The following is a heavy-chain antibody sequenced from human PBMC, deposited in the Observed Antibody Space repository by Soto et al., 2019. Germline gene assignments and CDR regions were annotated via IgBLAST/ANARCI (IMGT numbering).Heavy chain of an antibody. D-gene: IGHD2-8*01. J-gene: IGHJ4*02. V-gene: IGHV3-21*01. CDR2: ISSSSSYI. CDR1: GFTFSSYS. Sequence: EVQLVESGGGLVKPGGSLRLSCAASGFTFSSYSMNWVRQAPGKGLEWVSSISSSSSYIYYADSVKGRFTISRDNAKNSLYLQMNSLRAEDTAVYYCARDRSCTNGVCQKNFDYWGQGTLVTVSS. CDR3: ARDRSCTNGVCQKNFDY.